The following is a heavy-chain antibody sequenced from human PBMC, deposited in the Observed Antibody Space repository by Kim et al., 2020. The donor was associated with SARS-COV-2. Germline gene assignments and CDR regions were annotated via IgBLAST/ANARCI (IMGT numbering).Heavy chain of an antibody. V-gene: IGHV3-23*01. CDR1: GFTFSSYA. Sequence: GGSLRLSCAASGFTFSSYAMSWVRQAPGKGLEWVSAISGSGGSTYYADSVKGRFTISRDNSKNTLYLQMNSLRAEDTAVYYCAKDGLDCSSTSCYSSRWIQLSYYFDYWGQGTLVTVSS. CDR2: ISGSGGST. CDR3: AKDGLDCSSTSCYSSRWIQLSYYFDY. J-gene: IGHJ4*02. D-gene: IGHD2-2*01.